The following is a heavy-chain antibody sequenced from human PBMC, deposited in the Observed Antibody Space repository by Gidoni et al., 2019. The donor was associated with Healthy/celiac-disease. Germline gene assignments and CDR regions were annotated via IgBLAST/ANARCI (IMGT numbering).Heavy chain of an antibody. CDR1: GFTFRSLW. J-gene: IGHJ6*02. Sequence: EVQLVESGGGLVQPGGSLRLSWSASGFTFRSLWLTWVRQAPGKGLEWVANIKQDGSEKYYVDSVKGRFTISRDNAKNSLYLQMNSLRAEDTAVYYCARDPYSGYDLVGPYGMDVWGQGTTVTVSS. D-gene: IGHD5-12*01. CDR3: ARDPYSGYDLVGPYGMDV. V-gene: IGHV3-7*04. CDR2: IKQDGSEK.